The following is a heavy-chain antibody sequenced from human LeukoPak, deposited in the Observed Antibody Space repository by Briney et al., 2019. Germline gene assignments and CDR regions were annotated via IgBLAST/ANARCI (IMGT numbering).Heavy chain of an antibody. J-gene: IGHJ3*02. CDR2: IYSGGST. CDR3: AREITTFGAFDI. D-gene: IGHD3-10*02. V-gene: IGHV3-53*01. CDR1: GFTFSAHW. Sequence: GGSLRLSCAASGFTFSAHWMTWVRQAPGKGLEWVSVIYSGGSTYYADSVKGRFTISRDNSKNTLYLQMNSLRAEDTAVYYCAREITTFGAFDIWGQGTMVTVSS.